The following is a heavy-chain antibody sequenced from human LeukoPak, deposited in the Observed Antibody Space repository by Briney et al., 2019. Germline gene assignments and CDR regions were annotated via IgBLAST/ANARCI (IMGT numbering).Heavy chain of an antibody. V-gene: IGHV3-23*01. CDR3: ARGGYSSGAF. CDR2: ISNSDGTT. J-gene: IGHJ4*02. Sequence: GGSLRLSCAVSGFTFSSYAMSWVRQAPGKGLEWVSTISNSDGTTYYADSVKGRFTISRDDSENTLSLQMNSLRAEDTAVYYCARGGYSSGAFWGQGTLVTVSS. CDR1: GFTFSSYA. D-gene: IGHD6-19*01.